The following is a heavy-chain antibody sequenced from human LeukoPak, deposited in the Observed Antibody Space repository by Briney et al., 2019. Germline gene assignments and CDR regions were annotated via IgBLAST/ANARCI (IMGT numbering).Heavy chain of an antibody. J-gene: IGHJ6*02. CDR2: INPNSGGT. D-gene: IGHD6-19*01. V-gene: IGHV1-2*02. CDR1: GYTFTGYY. Sequence: ASVKVSCKASGYTFTGYYMHWVRQAPGQGLEWMGWINPNSGGTNYAQKFQGRVTMTRNTSISTAYMELSSLRSEDTAVYYCARGRRSSGWSLYYYYYYGMDVWGQGTTVTVSS. CDR3: ARGRRSSGWSLYYYYYYGMDV.